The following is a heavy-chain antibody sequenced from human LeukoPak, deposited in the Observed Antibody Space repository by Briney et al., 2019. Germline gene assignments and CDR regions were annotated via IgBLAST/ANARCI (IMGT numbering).Heavy chain of an antibody. J-gene: IGHJ5*02. V-gene: IGHV4-59*08. Sequence: PSETLFLTCTVSGGSMSSYYWSWIRQSPGKGLEWVGYISYSGTTNYNPSLKSRVTISLGTSKNRFSLNLTSVTAADTAVYYCARHGSGTSLALYPWGQGTLVTVSS. CDR1: GGSMSSYY. CDR3: ARHGSGTSLALYP. CDR2: ISYSGTT. D-gene: IGHD3-10*01.